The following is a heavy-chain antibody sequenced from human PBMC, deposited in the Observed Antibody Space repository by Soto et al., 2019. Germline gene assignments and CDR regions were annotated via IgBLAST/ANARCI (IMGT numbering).Heavy chain of an antibody. V-gene: IGHV1-8*01. J-gene: IGHJ5*02. CDR2: MNPGSGDT. CDR1: GYTFTNND. CDR3: AKMAKFGSLNWFDT. Sequence: ASSVKVSCKASGYTFTNNDVSWVRQATGQGLEWMGWMNPGSGDTGYAQKFQGRVTMTRDISIATAYMELSSLRSDDTAIYYCAKMAKFGSLNWFDTWGQGSLVIVSS. D-gene: IGHD3-10*01.